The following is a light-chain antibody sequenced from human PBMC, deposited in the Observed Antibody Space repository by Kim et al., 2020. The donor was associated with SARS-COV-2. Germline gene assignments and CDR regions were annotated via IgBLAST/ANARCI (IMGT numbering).Light chain of an antibody. Sequence: VSPGQTASITCSGDKLGDKYACWYKQKPGQSPVLVIYQDIKRPSGIPERFSGSNSGNTATLTISGTQAMDEADYYCQAWDSSTAVFGTGTKVTVL. J-gene: IGLJ1*01. V-gene: IGLV3-1*01. CDR1: KLGDKY. CDR3: QAWDSSTAV. CDR2: QDI.